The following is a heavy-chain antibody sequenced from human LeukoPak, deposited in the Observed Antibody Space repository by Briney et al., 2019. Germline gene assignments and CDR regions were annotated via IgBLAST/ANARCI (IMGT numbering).Heavy chain of an antibody. J-gene: IGHJ4*02. V-gene: IGHV4-61*01. CDR2: IYYSGST. CDR3: ARGPIGMTTG. CDR1: GGSVSSGSYY. Sequence: PSETLSLTCTVSGGSVSSGSYYWTWIRQPPGKGLEWIGYIYYSGSTNYNPSLKSRVTISVDTSKNQFSLKLCSVTAADTAVYYCARGPIGMTTGWGQGTLVTVSS. D-gene: IGHD1-1*01.